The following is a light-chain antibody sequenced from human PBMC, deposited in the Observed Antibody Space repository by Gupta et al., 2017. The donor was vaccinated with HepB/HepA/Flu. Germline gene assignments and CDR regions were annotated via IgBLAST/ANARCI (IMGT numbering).Light chain of an antibody. CDR2: WAS. Sequence: DIVMTRPHYSLAASLGERATINCKPSQSWLYSCNNKNYLAWYQQKPGQPPKLLIYWASTRESGVPDRFSGSGSGTDFTLTISSLQAEDVAVYYCQQTHSTPFTFGPGTKVDIK. CDR3: QQTHSTPFT. J-gene: IGKJ3*01. V-gene: IGKV4-1*01. CDR1: QSWLYSCNNKNY.